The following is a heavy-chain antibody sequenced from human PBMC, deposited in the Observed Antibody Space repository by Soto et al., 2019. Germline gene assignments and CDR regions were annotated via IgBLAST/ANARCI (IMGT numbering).Heavy chain of an antibody. V-gene: IGHV1-18*01. D-gene: IGHD6-19*01. CDR3: ARGLVAVSEGEGY. CDR2: INVYNGQT. CDR1: GYSFSSYS. Sequence: GASVKVSCKASGYSFSSYSISWVRQAPGHGLEWMGWINVYNGQTNYAQNLHGRVTMTTDTSTSTAYMELRSLRSDDTAVYYCARGLVAVSEGEGYWGQGTLVTVSS. J-gene: IGHJ4*02.